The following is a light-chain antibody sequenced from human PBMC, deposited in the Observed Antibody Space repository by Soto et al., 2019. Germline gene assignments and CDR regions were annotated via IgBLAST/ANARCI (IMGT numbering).Light chain of an antibody. CDR3: QQYGVSSTYP. CDR2: GGS. Sequence: EIVLTQSPGTLTLSPGERATLSCRASQSISIKYIAWYQQKPGQAPRLLIYGGSNRAAGIPDRFSGSGSGTDFTLTISRLEPEDIAVYYCKGQQYGVSSTYPLGQGTKLEIK. V-gene: IGKV3-20*01. J-gene: IGKJ2*01. CDR1: QSISIKY.